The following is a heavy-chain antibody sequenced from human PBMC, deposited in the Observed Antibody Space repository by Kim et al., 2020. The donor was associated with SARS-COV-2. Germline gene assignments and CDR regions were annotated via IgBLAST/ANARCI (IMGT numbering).Heavy chain of an antibody. Sequence: FQGRVTMTRDTSTSTVYMELSSLRSEDTAVYYCAREWNTMVRPLDGMDVWGQGTTVTVSS. J-gene: IGHJ6*02. CDR3: AREWNTMVRPLDGMDV. V-gene: IGHV1-46*01. D-gene: IGHD3-10*01.